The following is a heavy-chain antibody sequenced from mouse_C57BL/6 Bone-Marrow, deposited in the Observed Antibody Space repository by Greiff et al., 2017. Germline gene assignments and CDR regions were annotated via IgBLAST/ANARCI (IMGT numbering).Heavy chain of an antibody. V-gene: IGHV2-2*01. J-gene: IGHJ1*03. CDR1: GFSLTSYG. D-gene: IGHD1-1*01. CDR2: IWSGGST. Sequence: QVHVKQSGPGLVQPSQSLSITCTVSGFSLTSYGVHWVRQSPGKGLEWLGVIWSGGSTDYNAAFISRLSISKDNSKSQVFFKMNSLQADDTAIYYCARDYGSSYWYFDVWGTGTTVTVSS. CDR3: ARDYGSSYWYFDV.